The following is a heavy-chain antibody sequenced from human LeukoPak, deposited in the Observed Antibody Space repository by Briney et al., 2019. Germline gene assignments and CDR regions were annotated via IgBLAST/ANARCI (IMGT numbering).Heavy chain of an antibody. D-gene: IGHD2-2*01. Sequence: GGSLRLSCAASGFTFDDYAMHWVRQAPGQGLEWVSGISWNSGSIGYADSVKGRFTISRDNAKNSLYLQMNSLRAEDTALYYCAKESVVVVPAARSHDAFDIWGQGTMVTVSS. J-gene: IGHJ3*02. CDR1: GFTFDDYA. V-gene: IGHV3-9*01. CDR2: ISWNSGSI. CDR3: AKESVVVVPAARSHDAFDI.